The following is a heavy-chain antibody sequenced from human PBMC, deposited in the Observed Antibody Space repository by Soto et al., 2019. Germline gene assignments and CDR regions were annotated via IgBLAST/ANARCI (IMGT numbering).Heavy chain of an antibody. D-gene: IGHD6-13*01. J-gene: IGHJ6*02. V-gene: IGHV1-69*13. CDR1: GGTFSSYS. Sequence: ASVKVSCKASGGTFSSYSISWVRQAPGQGLEWMGGTIPIFGTANYAQKFQGRVTITADESTSTAYMELSSLRSEDTAVYYCARGKIAAAEYYYYGMDVWGQGTTVTVSS. CDR3: ARGKIAAAEYYYYGMDV. CDR2: TIPIFGTA.